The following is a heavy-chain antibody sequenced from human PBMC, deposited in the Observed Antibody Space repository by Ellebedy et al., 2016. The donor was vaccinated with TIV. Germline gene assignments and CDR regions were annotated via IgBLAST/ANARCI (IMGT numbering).Heavy chain of an antibody. V-gene: IGHV1-18*01. Sequence: ASVKVSCKASGYTFTSYAISWVRQAPGQGLEWMGWISAYNGSTNYAQKLQGRVTMTTDTSTSTAYMELRSLRSDDTAVYYCATVYQGNWFDPWGQGTLVTVSS. CDR1: GYTFTSYA. CDR3: ATVYQGNWFDP. CDR2: ISAYNGST. D-gene: IGHD2-8*01. J-gene: IGHJ5*02.